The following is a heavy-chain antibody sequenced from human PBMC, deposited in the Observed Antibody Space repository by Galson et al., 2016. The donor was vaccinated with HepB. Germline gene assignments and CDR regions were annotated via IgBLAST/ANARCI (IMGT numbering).Heavy chain of an antibody. D-gene: IGHD2-21*02. V-gene: IGHV4-34*01. J-gene: IGHJ2*01. CDR2: INHSGNS. CDR1: GGSFSGFY. CDR3: VRGSKKSDWYWYFDV. Sequence: SETLSLTCGVSGGSFSGFYWSWIRQPPGKGLEWIGEINHSGNSNYNLSLTSRVIISADTSKKQFSLRLNSVTAADTAVYYCVRGSKKSDWYWYFDVWGRGTLVTVSS.